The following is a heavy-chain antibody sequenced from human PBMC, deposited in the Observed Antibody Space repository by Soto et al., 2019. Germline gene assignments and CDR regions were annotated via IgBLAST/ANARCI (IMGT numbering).Heavy chain of an antibody. D-gene: IGHD3-22*01. Sequence: EVQLLESGGGLVQPGGSLRLSCAASGFTFSSYAMSWVRQALGKGLEWVSAISGSGGSTYYADSVKGRFTISRDNSKNTLYLQMNSLRAEDTAVYYCAKSDYYSRGFDYWGQGTLVTVSS. V-gene: IGHV3-23*01. CDR1: GFTFSSYA. J-gene: IGHJ4*02. CDR2: ISGSGGST. CDR3: AKSDYYSRGFDY.